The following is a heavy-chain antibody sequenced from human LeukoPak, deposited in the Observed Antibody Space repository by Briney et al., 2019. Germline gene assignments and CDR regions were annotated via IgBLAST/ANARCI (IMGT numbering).Heavy chain of an antibody. CDR2: INPNSGGT. D-gene: IGHD1-26*01. CDR3: ARDFTLGGIVGATIDY. V-gene: IGHV1-2*02. CDR1: GYTFTGYY. Sequence: ASVKVSCKASGYTFTGYYMHWVRQAPGQGLEWMGWINPNSGGTNYAQTFQGRVTMTGDTSISTAYMELSRLRSDDTAVYYCARDFTLGGIVGATIDYWGQGTLVTVSS. J-gene: IGHJ4*02.